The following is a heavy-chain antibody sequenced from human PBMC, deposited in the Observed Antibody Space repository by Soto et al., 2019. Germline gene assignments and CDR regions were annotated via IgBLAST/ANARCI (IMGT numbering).Heavy chain of an antibody. D-gene: IGHD3-10*01. CDR2: IWYDGSNK. V-gene: IGHV3-33*01. Sequence: QVQLVESGGGVVQPGRSLRLSCAASGFTFSSYGMHWVRQAPGKGLEWVVVIWYDGSNKYYADSVKGRFTISRDNSKNTLYLQMNSLRAEDTAVYYCARDFNPSMVLPYYYYGMDVWGQGTTVTVSS. J-gene: IGHJ6*02. CDR3: ARDFNPSMVLPYYYYGMDV. CDR1: GFTFSSYG.